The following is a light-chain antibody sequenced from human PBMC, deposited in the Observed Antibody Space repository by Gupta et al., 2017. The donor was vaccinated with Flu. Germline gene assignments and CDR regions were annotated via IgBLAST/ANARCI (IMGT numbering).Light chain of an antibody. CDR1: QSLLHSNGYNY. J-gene: IGKJ1*01. Sequence: VTPGEPASISCRSSQSLLHSNGYNYLDWYLQKPGQSPQLLIYLGSNRASGVPDRFSGSGSGTDFTLKISRVEAGDVGVYYCRQALQTPRTFGQGTKVEIK. V-gene: IGKV2-28*01. CDR3: RQALQTPRT. CDR2: LGS.